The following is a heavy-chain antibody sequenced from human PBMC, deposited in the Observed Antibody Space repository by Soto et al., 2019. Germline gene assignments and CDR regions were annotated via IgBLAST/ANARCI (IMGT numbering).Heavy chain of an antibody. D-gene: IGHD3-3*01. V-gene: IGHV3-9*01. Sequence: EAQLVESGGGLVQPGRSLRLSCAGSGFIFDDFAIHWVRQAPGKGLEWVSGISWNSDSIGYADSVKGRFTISRGNAKNALYLQMNSLRVEDTALYYCTKVGGLYDFWSGPLHFDLWGQGTLVTVSS. CDR3: TKVGGLYDFWSGPLHFDL. CDR1: GFIFDDFA. J-gene: IGHJ4*02. CDR2: ISWNSDSI.